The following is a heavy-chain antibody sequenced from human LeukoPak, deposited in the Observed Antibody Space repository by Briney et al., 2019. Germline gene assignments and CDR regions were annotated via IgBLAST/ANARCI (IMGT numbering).Heavy chain of an antibody. CDR2: ISAYNGNT. D-gene: IGHD1-20*01. CDR3: ARVTGTYDYYYYYMDV. J-gene: IGHJ6*03. Sequence: EASVKVSCKASGYTFTSYGISWVRQAPGQGLEWMGWISAYNGNTNYAQKLQGRVTMTTDTSTSTAYMELRSLRSDDTAVYYCARVTGTYDYYYYYMDVWGKGTTVTVSS. V-gene: IGHV1-18*01. CDR1: GYTFTSYG.